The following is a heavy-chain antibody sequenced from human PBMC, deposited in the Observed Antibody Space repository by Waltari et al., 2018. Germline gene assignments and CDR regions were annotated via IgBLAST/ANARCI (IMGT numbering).Heavy chain of an antibody. Sequence: QVQLQESGPGLVKPSETLSLICTVSGFSISSGYYWGWIRLPPGKGLEWIGSTFHSGNTYYNPSLKSRVTMSVDTSKNQFSLRLSSVTAADTAVYYCARDPIPGYAYRSDYWGQGTLVTVSS. CDR1: GFSISSGYY. CDR2: TFHSGNT. V-gene: IGHV4-38-2*02. CDR3: ARDPIPGYAYRSDY. D-gene: IGHD5-12*01. J-gene: IGHJ4*02.